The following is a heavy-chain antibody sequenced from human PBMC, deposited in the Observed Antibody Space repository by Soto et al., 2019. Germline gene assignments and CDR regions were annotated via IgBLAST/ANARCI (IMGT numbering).Heavy chain of an antibody. CDR1: GFTFSSYE. J-gene: IGHJ4*02. V-gene: IGHV3-48*03. Sequence: EVQLVESGGGLVQPGGSPRLSCAASGFTFSSYEMNWVRQAPGKGLEWVSYISSSGSTIYYADSVKGRFTISRDNAKNSLYLQMNSLRAEDTAVYYCARDPGYSYGTTFDYWGQGTLVTVSS. CDR3: ARDPGYSYGTTFDY. CDR2: ISSSGSTI. D-gene: IGHD5-18*01.